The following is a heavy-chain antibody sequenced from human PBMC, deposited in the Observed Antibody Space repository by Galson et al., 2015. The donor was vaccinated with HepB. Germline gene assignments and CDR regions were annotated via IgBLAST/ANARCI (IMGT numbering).Heavy chain of an antibody. CDR3: ARFREGGGWLDY. D-gene: IGHD6-19*01. CDR1: GASISSSLYY. CDR2: IYYTGNT. V-gene: IGHV4-39*07. J-gene: IGHJ4*02. Sequence: SETLSLTCTVSGASISSSLYYWVWVRQPPEKGLEWIGSIYYTGNTYYKSSLKSRVTISADMSKNQFSLKVNSVTAADTAVYYCARFREGGGWLDYWGQGILVTVSS.